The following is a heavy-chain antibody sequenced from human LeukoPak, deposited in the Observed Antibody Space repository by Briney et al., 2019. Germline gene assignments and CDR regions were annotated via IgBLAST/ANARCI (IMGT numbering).Heavy chain of an antibody. D-gene: IGHD5/OR15-5a*01. CDR1: GVTLRGYW. Sequence: GGSLRLSCAGSGVTLRGYWMFWVRHAPGKGLEWLSLIDADGSATNHADSVKGRFTISRDDATNTLFLQMNSLRAEDTAVYFCARSVFYVYPYYYYVDVWGKGTTVTVSS. CDR2: IDADGSAT. V-gene: IGHV3-74*01. J-gene: IGHJ6*03. CDR3: ARSVFYVYPYYYYVDV.